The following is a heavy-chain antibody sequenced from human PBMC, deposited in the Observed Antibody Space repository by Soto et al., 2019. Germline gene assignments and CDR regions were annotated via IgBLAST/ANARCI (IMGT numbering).Heavy chain of an antibody. CDR1: GGTFSSYA. J-gene: IGHJ6*02. CDR2: IIPIFGTA. Sequence: SVKVSCKASGGTFSSYAISWVRQAPGQGLEWMGGIIPIFGTANYAQKFQGRVTITADESTSTAYMELSSLRSEDTAVYYCARGVACSSTSCYYYGMDVWGQGTTVTVSS. D-gene: IGHD2-2*01. V-gene: IGHV1-69*13. CDR3: ARGVACSSTSCYYYGMDV.